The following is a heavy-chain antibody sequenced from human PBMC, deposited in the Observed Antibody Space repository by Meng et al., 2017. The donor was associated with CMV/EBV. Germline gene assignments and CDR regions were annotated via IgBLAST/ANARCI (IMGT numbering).Heavy chain of an antibody. CDR2: TYYRSKWYN. V-gene: IGHV6-1*01. CDR3: AREEAAAGQTNYYYYGMDV. CDR1: GDTVSSNSAA. Sequence: SQTLSLTCAISGDTVSSNSAAGNWIRQSPSRGLEWLGRTYYRSKWYNDYAVSVKSRITINPDTSKNQFSLQLNSVTPEDTAVYYCAREEAAAGQTNYYYYGMDVWGQGTTVTVSS. D-gene: IGHD6-13*01. J-gene: IGHJ6*02.